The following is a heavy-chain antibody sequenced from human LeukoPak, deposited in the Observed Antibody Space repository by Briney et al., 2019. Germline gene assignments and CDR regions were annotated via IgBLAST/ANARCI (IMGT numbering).Heavy chain of an antibody. V-gene: IGHV1-18*01. CDR3: ARAGPTLIAVAGHVFDP. CDR2: ISVYNGIT. Sequence: GASVRVSCKTSGYTFTRYGISWVRQAPGQGLEWMGWISVYNGITNYAQKFQGRVTMTTDTSTSTAYMELRSLRSDDTAVYYCARAGPTLIAVAGHVFDPWGQGTLVTVSS. CDR1: GYTFTRYG. D-gene: IGHD6-19*01. J-gene: IGHJ5*02.